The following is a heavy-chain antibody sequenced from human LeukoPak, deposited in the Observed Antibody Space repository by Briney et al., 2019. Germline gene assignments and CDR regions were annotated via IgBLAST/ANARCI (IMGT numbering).Heavy chain of an antibody. Sequence: GGSLRLSCAASGFTVSSNYMSWVRQAPGKGLEWVSVIYSGGSTYYADSVKGRFTITRDNTRNSLFLQMYSLRAEDTAVYFCAREDGYYSGGNCYSYFDSWGQGTLVTVSS. V-gene: IGHV3-53*01. D-gene: IGHD2-15*01. CDR3: AREDGYYSGGNCYSYFDS. CDR2: IYSGGST. CDR1: GFTVSSNY. J-gene: IGHJ4*02.